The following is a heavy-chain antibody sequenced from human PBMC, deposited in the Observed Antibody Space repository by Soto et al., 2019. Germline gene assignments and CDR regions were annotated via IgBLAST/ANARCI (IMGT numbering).Heavy chain of an antibody. J-gene: IGHJ4*02. V-gene: IGHV3-66*01. CDR3: AKDQGSSWYEIDY. Sequence: GGSLRLSCAASGFTASSNYMSWVRQPPGKGLERVSVIYSGGSTYYADSVKGRFTISRDNSKNTLYLQMNSLRAEDTAVYYCAKDQGSSWYEIDYWGQGTLVTVSS. D-gene: IGHD6-13*01. CDR2: IYSGGST. CDR1: GFTASSNY.